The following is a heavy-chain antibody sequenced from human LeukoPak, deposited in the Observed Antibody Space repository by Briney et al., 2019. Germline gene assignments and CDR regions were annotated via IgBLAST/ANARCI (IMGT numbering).Heavy chain of an antibody. J-gene: IGHJ6*02. CDR1: GGSFSGYY. Sequence: LSATLSLTCAVYGGSFSGYYWGWIRQPPGKGLEWIGEINHSGSTNYNPSPKSRVTISVDTSKNQFSLKLSSVTAADTAVYYCARRGDIVVVPAASPRSYGMDVWGQGTTVTVSS. CDR2: INHSGST. D-gene: IGHD2-2*01. CDR3: ARRGDIVVVPAASPRSYGMDV. V-gene: IGHV4-34*01.